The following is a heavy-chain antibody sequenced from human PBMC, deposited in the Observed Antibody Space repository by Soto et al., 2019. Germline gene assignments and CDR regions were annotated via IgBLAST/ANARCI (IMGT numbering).Heavy chain of an antibody. CDR3: AREGITMVRGVMRPDAFGI. Sequence: GGSLRLSCAASGFTFSSYSMNWVRQAPGKGLEWVSYISSSSSTIYYADSVKGRFTISRDNAKNSLYLQMNSLRAEDTAVYYCAREGITMVRGVMRPDAFGIWGQGTMVTVSS. D-gene: IGHD3-10*01. CDR2: ISSSSSTI. CDR1: GFTFSSYS. V-gene: IGHV3-48*01. J-gene: IGHJ3*02.